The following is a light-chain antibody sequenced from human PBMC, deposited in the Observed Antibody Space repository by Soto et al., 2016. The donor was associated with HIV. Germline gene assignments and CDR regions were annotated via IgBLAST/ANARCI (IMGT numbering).Light chain of an antibody. CDR1: NIRTKS. CDR3: QVWDSSSDHWV. Sequence: SYVLTQPPSVSVAPGQTATIACGGNNIRTKSVHWYQRKSGQAPLLVVYDDDDRPSGIPERFSGSSSGNTATLTISRVEIGDEADYYCQVWDSSSDHWVFGGGTKLTVL. CDR2: DDD. J-gene: IGLJ3*02. V-gene: IGLV3-21*02.